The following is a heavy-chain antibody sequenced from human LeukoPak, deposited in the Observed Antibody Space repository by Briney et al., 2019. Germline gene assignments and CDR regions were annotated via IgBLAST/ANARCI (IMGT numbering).Heavy chain of an antibody. CDR2: INPSGGST. Sequence: ASVKVSCKASGYTFTSYYMHWVRQAPGQGLEWMGIINPSGGSTSYAQRFQGRVTMTRDMSTSTVYMELSSLRSEDTAVYYCARDSSSWYQANWFDPWGQGTLVTVSS. J-gene: IGHJ5*02. V-gene: IGHV1-46*01. D-gene: IGHD6-13*01. CDR1: GYTFTSYY. CDR3: ARDSSSWYQANWFDP.